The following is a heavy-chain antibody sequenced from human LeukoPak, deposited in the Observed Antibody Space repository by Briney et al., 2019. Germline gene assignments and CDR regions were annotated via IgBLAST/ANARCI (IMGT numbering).Heavy chain of an antibody. V-gene: IGHV3-23*01. CDR3: AKGLSIAAAGTSFDY. D-gene: IGHD6-13*01. CDR2: ISGSGGST. J-gene: IGHJ4*02. Sequence: GGSLRLSCAASGFTFSSYAMSWVRQAPGKGLEWVPAISGSGGSTYYADSVKGRFTISRDNSKNTLYLQMNSLRAEDTAVYYCAKGLSIAAAGTSFDYWGQGTLVTVSS. CDR1: GFTFSSYA.